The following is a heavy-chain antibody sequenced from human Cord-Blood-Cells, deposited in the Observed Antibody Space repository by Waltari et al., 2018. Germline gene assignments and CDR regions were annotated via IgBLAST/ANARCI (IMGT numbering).Heavy chain of an antibody. J-gene: IGHJ5*02. CDR2: YSPFFGKA. D-gene: IGHD4-4*01. V-gene: IGHV1-69*12. Sequence: QVQLVQSGAEVKKPGSSVKVSCKASGGTFSSYAISWVRQAPGQGLEWMGGYSPFFGKANNARKVQGKVKSTADESTSTAYMGLSSLRSEDTAVYYCARVGGYSNYWFDPWGQGTLVTVSS. CDR1: GGTFSSYA. CDR3: ARVGGYSNYWFDP.